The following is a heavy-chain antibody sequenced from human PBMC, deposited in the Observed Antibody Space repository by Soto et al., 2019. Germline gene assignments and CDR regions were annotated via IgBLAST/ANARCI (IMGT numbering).Heavy chain of an antibody. D-gene: IGHD6-19*01. J-gene: IGHJ4*02. Sequence: QVQLVESGGGVVQPGRSLRLSCAASGFTFSSYGMHWVRQAPGKGLEWVAVIPHDGSDRVYADSVKGRFTVSRDDPENALYLQMNSLRDEDTAVYYCATDGRMGSGHHYFASWGQGTLVTVSS. V-gene: IGHV3-30*03. CDR3: ATDGRMGSGHHYFAS. CDR1: GFTFSSYG. CDR2: IPHDGSDR.